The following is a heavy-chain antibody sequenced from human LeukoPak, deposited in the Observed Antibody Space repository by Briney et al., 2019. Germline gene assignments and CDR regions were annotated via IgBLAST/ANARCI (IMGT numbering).Heavy chain of an antibody. CDR3: ARRGDGKEFDY. Sequence: GESLKISCRGSGYNFTNYWIGWVRQMPGKGLEWMGIIYPGDSDTRYSPSFQGQVTISADKSISTAYLQWGGLKASDTAMYYCARRGDGKEFDYWGQGTLVTVSS. D-gene: IGHD5-24*01. CDR1: GYNFTNYW. V-gene: IGHV5-51*01. CDR2: IYPGDSDT. J-gene: IGHJ4*02.